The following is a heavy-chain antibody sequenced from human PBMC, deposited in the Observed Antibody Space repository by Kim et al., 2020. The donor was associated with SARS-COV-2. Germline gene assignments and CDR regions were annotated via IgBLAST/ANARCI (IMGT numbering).Heavy chain of an antibody. J-gene: IGHJ4*02. CDR1: GFTFTTYN. CDR2: ISVTDAI. CDR3: ARDWNWGIDV. D-gene: IGHD7-27*01. V-gene: IGHV3-48*02. Sequence: GGSLRLSCAASGFTFTTYNMNWVRQAPGKGLEWISYISVTDAIYYADSVKGRFTISSDYAKNSLDLQMNSLRDEDTAGYYCARDWNWGIDVWGQGTLVTVSS.